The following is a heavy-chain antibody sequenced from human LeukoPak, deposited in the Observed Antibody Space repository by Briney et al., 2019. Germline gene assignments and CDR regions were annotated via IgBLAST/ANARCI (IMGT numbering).Heavy chain of an antibody. J-gene: IGHJ4*02. CDR1: GGSVSSGSDF. Sequence: SETLSLTCTVSGGSVSSGSDFWSWIRQPPGKGLEWIGYIYYGGSTNYNPSLKSRVTISVVTSKNQFSLKLSSVTAADTAVYYCARESYYGSGSYRYDYWGQGTLVTVSS. CDR3: ARESYYGSGSYRYDY. V-gene: IGHV4-61*01. CDR2: IYYGGST. D-gene: IGHD3-10*01.